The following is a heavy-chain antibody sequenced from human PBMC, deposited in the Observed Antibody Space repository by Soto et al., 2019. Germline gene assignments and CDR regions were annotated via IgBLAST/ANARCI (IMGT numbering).Heavy chain of an antibody. CDR3: AKCRSRAGTRGYYYYYYGMDV. V-gene: IGHV3-30*18. D-gene: IGHD1-7*01. CDR1: GFTFSSYG. J-gene: IGHJ6*02. Sequence: GGSLRLSCAASGFTFSSYGMHWVRQAPGKGLEWVAVISYDGSNKYYADSVKGRFTISRGNSKNTLYLQTNSLRAEDTAVYYCAKCRSRAGTRGYYYYYYGMDVWGQGTTVTVSS. CDR2: ISYDGSNK.